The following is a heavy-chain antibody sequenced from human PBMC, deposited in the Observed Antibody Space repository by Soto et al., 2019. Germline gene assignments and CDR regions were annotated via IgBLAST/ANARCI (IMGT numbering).Heavy chain of an antibody. Sequence: ASVPVSCKASGYTFTVSYMHWVRHAPGQGLGWMGWINPIIGGTKHAQKSQCRVTITRDTSISTAYMVLSSPGSDDTAVYYCARDIVVPAYYYYYGMDVWGQGTTVTVSS. J-gene: IGHJ6*02. D-gene: IGHD2-2*01. CDR2: INPIIGGT. V-gene: IGHV1-2*02. CDR3: ARDIVVPAYYYYYGMDV. CDR1: GYTFTVSY.